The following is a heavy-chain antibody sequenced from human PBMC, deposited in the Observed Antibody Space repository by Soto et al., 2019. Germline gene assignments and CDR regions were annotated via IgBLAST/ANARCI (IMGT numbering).Heavy chain of an antibody. CDR3: AKGTLDAYYYYGMDV. CDR1: GFTFSSYG. J-gene: IGHJ6*02. CDR2: ISYDGSNK. V-gene: IGHV3-30*18. Sequence: GSLRLSXAASGFTFSSYGMHWVRQAPGKGLEWVAVISYDGSNKYYADSVKGRFTISRDNSKNTLYLQMNSLRAEDTAVYYCAKGTLDAYYYYGMDVWGQGTTVTVSS. D-gene: IGHD1-1*01.